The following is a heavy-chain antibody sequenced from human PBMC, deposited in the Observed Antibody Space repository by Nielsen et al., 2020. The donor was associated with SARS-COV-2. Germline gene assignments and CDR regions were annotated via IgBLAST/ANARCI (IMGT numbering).Heavy chain of an antibody. CDR3: ARDQDGGAATSNWYFDL. Sequence: GESLKISCEASGFTFTSYAMGWVRQAPGKGLEWVASITMSGAYMYYADSVRGRFTVSRDNAENSLYLQMNSLRDEDTAVYYCARDQDGGAATSNWYFDLWGRGTLVTVSS. CDR2: ITMSGAYM. D-gene: IGHD6-25*01. V-gene: IGHV3-21*06. CDR1: GFTFTSYA. J-gene: IGHJ2*01.